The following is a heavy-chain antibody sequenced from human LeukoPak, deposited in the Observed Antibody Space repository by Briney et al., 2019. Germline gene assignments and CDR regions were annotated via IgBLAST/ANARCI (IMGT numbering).Heavy chain of an antibody. Sequence: SETLSPTCTVSGGSISSSDYHWGCIRQPPGKGLEWIGTIYYSGSTYYNPSLKSRVTMSVDTSKNQFSLKLSSVTAADTAVYYCARYSTTGDAFDIWGQGTMVTVSS. CDR1: GGSISSSDYH. CDR2: IYYSGST. CDR3: ARYSTTGDAFDI. J-gene: IGHJ3*02. V-gene: IGHV4-39*01. D-gene: IGHD4-11*01.